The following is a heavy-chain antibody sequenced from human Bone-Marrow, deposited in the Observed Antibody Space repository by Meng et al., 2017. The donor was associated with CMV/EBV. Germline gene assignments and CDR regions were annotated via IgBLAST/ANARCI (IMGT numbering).Heavy chain of an antibody. V-gene: IGHV1-2*02. D-gene: IGHD3-3*01. CDR1: GYTFTGYY. Sequence: ASVKVSCKASGYTFTGYYMHWVRQAPGQGLEWMGWINPNSGGTNYAQNLQGRVTMTTDTSTRIAYMELRSLRSDDTAVYYCARDPQFWSGSYSDYWGQGTLVTVSS. CDR2: INPNSGGT. CDR3: ARDPQFWSGSYSDY. J-gene: IGHJ4*02.